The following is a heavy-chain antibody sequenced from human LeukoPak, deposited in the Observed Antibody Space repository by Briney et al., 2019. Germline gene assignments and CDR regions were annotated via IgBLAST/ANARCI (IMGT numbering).Heavy chain of an antibody. CDR2: ISGSGGST. CDR1: GFTFSSYA. CDR3: AKSRESTGGAFDY. Sequence: PGGSLRLSCAASGFTFSSYAMSWVRQAPGKGLEWVSAISGSGGSTYYADSVKGRFTISRDNSKNTLYLQMHSLRAEDTAVYYCAKSRESTGGAFDYWGQGTLVTVSS. V-gene: IGHV3-23*01. D-gene: IGHD1-26*01. J-gene: IGHJ4*02.